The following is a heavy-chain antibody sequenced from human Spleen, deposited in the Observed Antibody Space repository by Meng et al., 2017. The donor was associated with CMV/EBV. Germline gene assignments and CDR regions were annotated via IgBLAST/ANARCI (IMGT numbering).Heavy chain of an antibody. CDR1: GYSISSGYY. V-gene: IGHV4-38-2*02. CDR3: ARDPLTISGVVPSPGFDY. J-gene: IGHJ4*02. CDR2: IYYSGST. D-gene: IGHD3-3*01. Sequence: SETLSLTCTVSGYSISSGYYWGWIRQPPGKGLEWIGSIYYSGSTYYNPSLKSRVTISVDTSKNQFSLKLSSVTAADTAVYYCARDPLTISGVVPSPGFDYWGQGTLVTVSS.